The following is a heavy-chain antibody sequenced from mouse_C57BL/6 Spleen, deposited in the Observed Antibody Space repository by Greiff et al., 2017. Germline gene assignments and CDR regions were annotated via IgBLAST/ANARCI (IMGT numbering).Heavy chain of an antibody. CDR3: ARNDDYDGDYAMDY. CDR1: GFSLTSYG. Sequence: QVQLKESGPGLVQPSQSLSITCTVSGFSLTSYGVHWVRPSPGKGLEWLGVIRSGGSTDYNAAFISRLSISKDNSKSQVFFKMNSLQADDTAIYYCARNDDYDGDYAMDYWGQGTSVTVSS. J-gene: IGHJ4*01. V-gene: IGHV2-2*01. D-gene: IGHD2-4*01. CDR2: IRSGGST.